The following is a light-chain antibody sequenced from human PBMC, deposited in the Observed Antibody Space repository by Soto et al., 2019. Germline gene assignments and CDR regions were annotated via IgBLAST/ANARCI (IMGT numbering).Light chain of an antibody. J-gene: IGLJ3*02. CDR3: GAWDDSLSAWV. Sequence: QSVLTQPPSXSATPGXXXTISXXXXXSXXXSXYVXWFQXXWNPQLPGTAPKLLLSRNNRRXSGVPDRFSAYKSGTSASLAIXXXRSEDEAVYYCGAWDDSLSAWVFGXGTKLTVL. CDR1: XSXXXSXY. CDR2: RNN. V-gene: IGLV1-47*01.